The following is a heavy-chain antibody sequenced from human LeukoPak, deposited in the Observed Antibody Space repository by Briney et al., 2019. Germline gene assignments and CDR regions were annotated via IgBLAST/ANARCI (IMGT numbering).Heavy chain of an antibody. Sequence: KPSETLSLTCTISGGSISNYFWTWIRQPPGKGLEWMGYIYGSGTTYYNPSLESRVTISVVTSKNQISVKLASVTAADTAVYDCARRNPAAVGHEVYSWGQGILVSVSS. V-gene: IGHV4-4*09. CDR1: GGSISNYF. J-gene: IGHJ4*02. D-gene: IGHD6-13*01. CDR3: ARRNPAAVGHEVYS. CDR2: IYGSGTT.